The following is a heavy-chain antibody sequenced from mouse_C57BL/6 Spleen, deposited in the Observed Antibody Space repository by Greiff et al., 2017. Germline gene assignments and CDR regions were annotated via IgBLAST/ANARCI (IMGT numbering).Heavy chain of an antibody. J-gene: IGHJ2*01. CDR3: ARVYPYFDY. CDR1: GFTFSDYY. CDR2: INYDGSST. V-gene: IGHV5-16*01. D-gene: IGHD2-1*01. Sequence: EVKVEESEGGLVQPGSSMKLSCTASGFTFSDYYMAWVRQVPEKGLEWVANINYDGSSTYYLDSLKSRFIISRDNAKNILYLQMSSLKSEDTATYYCARVYPYFDYWGQGTTLTVSS.